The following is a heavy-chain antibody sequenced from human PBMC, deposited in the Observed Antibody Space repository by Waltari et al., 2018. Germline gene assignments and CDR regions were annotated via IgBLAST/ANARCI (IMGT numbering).Heavy chain of an antibody. CDR2: TYNRARWYN. CDR1: GDSVSSKTAA. V-gene: IGHV6-1*01. CDR3: ARDPPDGYTYFDY. D-gene: IGHD3-16*01. Sequence: QVQLQQSGQGLVKPSQTLSLTCAISGDSVSSKTAAWNWIRQSPSRGLEWLGRTYNRARWYNNYAVSVKSRITINQDTSKNQFSLQLSSVTPEDTAVYYCARDPPDGYTYFDYWGQGTLVTVSS. J-gene: IGHJ4*02.